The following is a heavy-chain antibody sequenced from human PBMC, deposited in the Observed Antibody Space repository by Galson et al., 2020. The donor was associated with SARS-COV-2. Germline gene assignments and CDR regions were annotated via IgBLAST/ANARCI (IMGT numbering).Heavy chain of an antibody. V-gene: IGHV3-72*01. Sequence: GESLKISCAASGFTFSSYAMHWVRQAPGKGLEWVGRTRNRAKSYTTEYAASVKGRFTISRDDSQNSLYLQMNSLKTEDAAVYYCARVGATYYDGMDVWGQGTTVTVSS. D-gene: IGHD1-26*01. CDR2: TRNRAKSYTT. CDR3: ARVGATYYDGMDV. J-gene: IGHJ6*02. CDR1: GFTFSSYA.